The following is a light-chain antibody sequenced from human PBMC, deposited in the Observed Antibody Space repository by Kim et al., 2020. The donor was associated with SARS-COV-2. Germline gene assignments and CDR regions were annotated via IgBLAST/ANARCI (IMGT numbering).Light chain of an antibody. CDR3: QQLDSYPRVT. Sequence: SVGDRVTITCRASQGIRDYLAWYQQKPGKAPRLLIYAASTLQSGVPSRFSGSGSGTEFSLTISSLQPEDFATYYCQQLDSYPRVTFGLGTRLEIK. J-gene: IGKJ5*01. V-gene: IGKV1-9*01. CDR1: QGIRDY. CDR2: AAS.